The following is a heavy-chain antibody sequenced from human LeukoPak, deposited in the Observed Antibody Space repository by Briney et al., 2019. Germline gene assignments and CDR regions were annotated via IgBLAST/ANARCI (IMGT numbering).Heavy chain of an antibody. CDR3: ASGAPFETYFEY. CDR1: GGSFSSYY. Sequence: SETLSLTCTVSGGSFSSYYWSWIRQPPGKGLEWIGYIYYSGSTNYNPSLKSRVTISVDTSKNQFSLKLSSVTAADTTVYYCASGAPFETYFEYWGQGTLVTVSS. V-gene: IGHV4-59*01. D-gene: IGHD3-10*01. J-gene: IGHJ4*02. CDR2: IYYSGST.